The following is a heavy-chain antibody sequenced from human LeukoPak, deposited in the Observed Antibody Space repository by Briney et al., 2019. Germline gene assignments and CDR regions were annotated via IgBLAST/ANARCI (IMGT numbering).Heavy chain of an antibody. CDR3: AKGAVAAAAGTIDY. V-gene: IGHV3-43*02. J-gene: IGHJ4*02. D-gene: IGHD6-13*01. CDR2: INENGDIA. Sequence: PGGSLRLSCAASGFTFDDYAMHWVRQGPGKSLEWVSLINENGDIAYYGDSVRGRFTISRDNAKNSLYLQMNSLRAEDMALYYCAKGAVAAAAGTIDYWGQGTLVTVSS. CDR1: GFTFDDYA.